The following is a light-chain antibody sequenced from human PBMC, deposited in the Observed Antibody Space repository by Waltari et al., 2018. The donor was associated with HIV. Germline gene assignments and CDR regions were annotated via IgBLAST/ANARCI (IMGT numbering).Light chain of an antibody. J-gene: IGLJ2*01. CDR3: CSYAAVVV. CDR1: SSDVGSYNL. Sequence: QSALTQPASVSGSPGQSITISCTGTSSDVGSYNLVSWYQQHPGKAPNLMIYELSKRPSGVSNRFSGCKAGNTASLTSSGLQAEDEADYYCCSYAAVVVVGGGTKLTV. CDR2: ELS. V-gene: IGLV2-23*02.